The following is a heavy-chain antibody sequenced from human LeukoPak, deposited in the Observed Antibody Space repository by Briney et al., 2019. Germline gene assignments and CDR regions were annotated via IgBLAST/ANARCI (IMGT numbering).Heavy chain of an antibody. J-gene: IGHJ4*02. CDR2: INSDGSST. Sequence: GGSLRLSCAASGFTFSSYWMHWVRQAPGKGLVWVSRINSDGSSTSYADSVKGRFTISRDNAKNTLYLQMNSLRAEDTAVYYCARGGGLIIRGFDYWGQGTLVTVSS. D-gene: IGHD3-10*01. V-gene: IGHV3-74*01. CDR3: ARGGGLIIRGFDY. CDR1: GFTFSSYW.